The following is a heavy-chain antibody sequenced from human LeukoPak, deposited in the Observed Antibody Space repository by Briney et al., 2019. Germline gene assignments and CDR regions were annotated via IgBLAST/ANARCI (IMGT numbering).Heavy chain of an antibody. CDR2: IYHSGSI. J-gene: IGHJ4*01. CDR3: ARALYSGSSLDY. D-gene: IGHD1-26*01. Sequence: SETLSLTCTVSGGSISSYYWSWIRQPPGKGLEWIGSIYHSGSIYCNSSLKSRVTISVDTSKNQFSLKLSSVTAADAAVYYCARALYSGSSLDYWGQEPWSPSPQ. V-gene: IGHV4-38-2*02. CDR1: GGSISSYY.